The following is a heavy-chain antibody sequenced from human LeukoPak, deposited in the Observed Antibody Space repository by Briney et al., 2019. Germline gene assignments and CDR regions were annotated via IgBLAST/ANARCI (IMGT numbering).Heavy chain of an antibody. CDR3: ATSRRGGVVIPEPSFDY. D-gene: IGHD3-3*01. V-gene: IGHV1-24*01. CDR2: FDPEDGET. CDR1: GYTLTELS. Sequence: ASVKVSCKVCGYTLTELSMHWVRQAPGKGLVWMGGFDPEDGETIYAQKFQGRVTMTEDTSTDTAYMELSSLRSEDTAVYYCATSRRGGVVIPEPSFDYWGQGTLVTVSS. J-gene: IGHJ4*02.